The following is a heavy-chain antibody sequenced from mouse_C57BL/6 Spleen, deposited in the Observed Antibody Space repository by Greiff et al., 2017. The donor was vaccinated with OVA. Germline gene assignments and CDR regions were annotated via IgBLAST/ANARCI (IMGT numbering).Heavy chain of an antibody. CDR1: GYTFTSYT. CDR3: ARLDGEYYAMDY. Sequence: VKLMESGAELARPGASVKLSCKASGYTFTSYTMPWVNQRPGQGLEWIGYINPSSGYTKYPQKFKDKSTLTADKSSSTAYMQLSSLTSEDSAVYYGARLDGEYYAMDYWGKGTTVTVS. J-gene: IGHJ4*01. V-gene: IGHV1-4*01. D-gene: IGHD3-3*01. CDR2: INPSSGYT.